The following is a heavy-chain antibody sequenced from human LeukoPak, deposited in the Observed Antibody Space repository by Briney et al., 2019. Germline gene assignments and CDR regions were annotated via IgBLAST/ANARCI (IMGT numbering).Heavy chain of an antibody. CDR2: INPNSGGT. CDR3: ARAYSSGWMIDY. J-gene: IGHJ4*02. Sequence: XMGWINPNSGGTNYAQKFQGRVTMTRDTSISTAYMELSRLRSDDTAVYYCARAYSSGWMIDYWGQGTLVTVSS. D-gene: IGHD6-19*01. V-gene: IGHV1-2*02.